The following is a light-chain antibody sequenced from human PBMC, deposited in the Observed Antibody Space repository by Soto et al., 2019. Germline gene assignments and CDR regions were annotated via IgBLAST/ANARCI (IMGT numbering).Light chain of an antibody. CDR1: RSTIGSNT. CDR3: AAWDDSLNGPYV. J-gene: IGLJ1*01. V-gene: IGLV1-44*01. Sequence: QSVLTQPPSASGTPGQRVTISCSGSRSTIGSNTVNWYQQLPGTAPRLLIFDNNQRPSGVPDRFSGSKSGTSASLAISGLHSEDEADYYCAAWDDSLNGPYVFGTGTKLTVL. CDR2: DNN.